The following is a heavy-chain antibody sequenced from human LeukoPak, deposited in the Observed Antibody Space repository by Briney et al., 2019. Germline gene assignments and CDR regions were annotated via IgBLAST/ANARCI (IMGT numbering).Heavy chain of an antibody. CDR1: GGSISSYY. Sequence: SETLSLTCTVSGGSISSYYWSWIRQPPGKGLEWIGYIYSSGSTNYNPSLKSRVTMSVDTSKNQFSLKVSSVTAADTAVYYCARVFDSGSQAYFYYMDVWGKGTTVIISS. CDR3: ARVFDSGSQAYFYYMDV. J-gene: IGHJ6*03. D-gene: IGHD3-10*01. CDR2: IYSSGST. V-gene: IGHV4-59*01.